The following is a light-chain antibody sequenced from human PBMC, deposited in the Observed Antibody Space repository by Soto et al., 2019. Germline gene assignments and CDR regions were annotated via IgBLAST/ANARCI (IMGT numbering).Light chain of an antibody. CDR2: KAS. Sequence: DIQMTQSPSTLSASVGDSVTITCRASQSISSWLAWYQQKPGKAPKLLIYKASSLESGVPSRFSGSGSGTEFTLTISSLQPDDFATYYCQQYNNYWLTFGGGTKVEIK. V-gene: IGKV1-5*03. CDR3: QQYNNYWLT. CDR1: QSISSW. J-gene: IGKJ4*01.